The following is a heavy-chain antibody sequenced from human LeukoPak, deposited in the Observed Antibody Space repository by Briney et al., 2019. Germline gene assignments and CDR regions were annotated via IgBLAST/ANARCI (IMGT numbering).Heavy chain of an antibody. CDR2: IIPIFGTA. D-gene: IGHD3-10*02. V-gene: IGHV1-69*05. Sequence: ASVKVSCKASGGTFSSYAISWVRQAPGQGLEWMGGIIPIFGTANYAQKFQGRVTITTDESTSTAYMELSSLRSEDTAVYYCARLVRGRLGYYYMDVWGKGTTVTVSS. CDR3: ARLVRGRLGYYYMDV. CDR1: GGTFSSYA. J-gene: IGHJ6*03.